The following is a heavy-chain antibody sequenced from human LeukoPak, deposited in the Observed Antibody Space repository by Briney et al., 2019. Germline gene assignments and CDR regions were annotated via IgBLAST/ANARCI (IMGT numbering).Heavy chain of an antibody. CDR2: INSDGSST. CDR1: GFTFSNYW. D-gene: IGHD5-18*01. J-gene: IGHJ4*02. Sequence: GGSLRLSCAASGFTFSNYWMHWVRQVPGKGLVWASRINSDGSSTSYADSVKGRFTISRDNAKNSLYLQMNSLRAEDTAVYYCARARGIQLNYYFDYWGQGTLVTVSS. CDR3: ARARGIQLNYYFDY. V-gene: IGHV3-74*01.